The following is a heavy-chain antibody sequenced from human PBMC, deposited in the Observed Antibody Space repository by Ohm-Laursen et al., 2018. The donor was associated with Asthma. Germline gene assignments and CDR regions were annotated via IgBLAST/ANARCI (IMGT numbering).Heavy chain of an antibody. Sequence: SLRLSCTASGFTFSSYAMHWVRQAPGKGLEWVAAISYDGSNKYYADSVKGRFTISRDNSKNTLYLQMNSLRAEDTAVYYCAREGSAGDSYFDYWGQGTLVTVSS. D-gene: IGHD2-21*02. J-gene: IGHJ4*02. V-gene: IGHV3-30-3*01. CDR1: GFTFSSYA. CDR2: ISYDGSNK. CDR3: AREGSAGDSYFDY.